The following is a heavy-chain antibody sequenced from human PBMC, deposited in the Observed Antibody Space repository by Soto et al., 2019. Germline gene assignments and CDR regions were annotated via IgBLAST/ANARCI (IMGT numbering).Heavy chain of an antibody. CDR1: GYTFTNYA. J-gene: IGHJ4*02. CDR2: INAAIGNT. D-gene: IGHD3-10*01. V-gene: IGHV1-3*01. CDR3: ARRNVYASGSYSFDY. Sequence: QVQLVQSGAEVKKPGASLKVSCKASGYTFTNYAMHWVRQAPGQRLERMGWINAAIGNTKYSQKFQGSVTITRDTSVNTAYMEVSSLRSEDTAVYCCARRNVYASGSYSFDYWGQGTLITVSS.